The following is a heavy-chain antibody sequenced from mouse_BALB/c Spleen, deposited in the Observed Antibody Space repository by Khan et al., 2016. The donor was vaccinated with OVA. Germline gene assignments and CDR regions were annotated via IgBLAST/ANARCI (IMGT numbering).Heavy chain of an antibody. D-gene: IGHD2-14*01. J-gene: IGHJ4*01. CDR1: GFSLTSYG. V-gene: IGHV2-6-1*01. CDR2: IWSDGST. Sequence: QVQLKQSGPGLVAPSQSLSITCTISGFSLTSYGVHWVRQPPGKGLEWLVVIWSDGSTTYNSALKYSLSITKDNSKSQVFLKMNSLQIDDTAMYYCARHVRYFYAMDYWGQGTSVTVSS. CDR3: ARHVRYFYAMDY.